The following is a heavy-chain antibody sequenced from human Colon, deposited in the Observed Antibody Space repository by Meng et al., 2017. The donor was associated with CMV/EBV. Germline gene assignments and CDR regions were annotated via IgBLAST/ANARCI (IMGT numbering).Heavy chain of an antibody. V-gene: IGHV2-5*01. D-gene: IGHD5-12*01. J-gene: IGHJ4*02. CDR3: AHGGSGYDFGAGGFDY. CDR2: VYWNDDK. Sequence: FSLNTVHLSVGWIRQPPGKALEWLALVYWNDDKRYNPSLKNRLTVTKDTSKNQVALRVTNMDPADSGTYFCAHGGSGYDFGAGGFDYWGQGTLVTVSS. CDR1: FSLNTVHLS.